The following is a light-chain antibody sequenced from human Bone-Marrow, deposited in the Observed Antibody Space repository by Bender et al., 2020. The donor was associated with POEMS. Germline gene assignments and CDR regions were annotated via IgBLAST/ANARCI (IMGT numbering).Light chain of an antibody. V-gene: IGLV3-1*01. Sequence: SSELTQPPSVSVSPGQTASITCSGDKLGDKYTSWYQQKPGQSPLLVIYQDTKRPSGIPERFSGSNSGNTATLTISGTQAMDEADYYCQAWDSGTYVFGSGTMVTVL. CDR2: QDT. CDR1: KLGDKY. J-gene: IGLJ1*01. CDR3: QAWDSGTYV.